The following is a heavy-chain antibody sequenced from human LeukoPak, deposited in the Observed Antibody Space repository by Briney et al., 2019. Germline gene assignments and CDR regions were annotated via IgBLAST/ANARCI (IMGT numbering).Heavy chain of an antibody. CDR3: VAGGVMGFSFDY. CDR2: IIPILGIA. V-gene: IGHV1-69*04. J-gene: IGHJ4*02. Sequence: ASVKVSCKASGGTFSSYAISWVRQAPGQGLEWMGRIIPILGIANYAQKFQGRVTITADKSTSTAYMGLSSLRSKDTAVYYCVAGGVMGFSFDYWGQGTLVTVSS. D-gene: IGHD3-16*01. CDR1: GGTFSSYA.